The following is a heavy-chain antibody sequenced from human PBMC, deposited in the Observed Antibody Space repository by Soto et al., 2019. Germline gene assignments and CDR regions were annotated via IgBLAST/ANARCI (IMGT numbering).Heavy chain of an antibody. Sequence: GXSVKVSCKASGYTFTSYAMDWVRQAPGQRLEWMGWINAGNGNTKYSQKFQGRVTITRDTSASTAYMELSSLRSEDTAVYYCARPSPLAVAHNWFDPCGQGTLVTVSS. V-gene: IGHV1-3*01. CDR1: GYTFTSYA. CDR2: INAGNGNT. D-gene: IGHD6-19*01. J-gene: IGHJ5*02. CDR3: ARPSPLAVAHNWFDP.